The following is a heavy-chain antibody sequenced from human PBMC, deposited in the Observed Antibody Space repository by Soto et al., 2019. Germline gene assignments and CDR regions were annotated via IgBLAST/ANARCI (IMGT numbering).Heavy chain of an antibody. V-gene: IGHV4-59*01. Sequence: SETLSLTCTVSGGSISPYYWSWIRQPPGKGLEWIGYIHYSGSTNYNPSLKSRVTISMDTSRNQFSLKLSSVTAADTAVYYCATNPRSSAWYKWFDPWGQGTLVTVSS. D-gene: IGHD6-19*01. CDR3: ATNPRSSAWYKWFDP. J-gene: IGHJ5*02. CDR2: IHYSGST. CDR1: GGSISPYY.